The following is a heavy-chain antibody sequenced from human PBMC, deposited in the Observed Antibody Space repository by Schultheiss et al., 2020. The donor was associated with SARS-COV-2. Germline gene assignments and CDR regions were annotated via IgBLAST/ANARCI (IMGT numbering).Heavy chain of an antibody. V-gene: IGHV4-31*03. CDR1: GGSISSGGYY. J-gene: IGHJ4*02. CDR3: ARGFHYDSSGGFDY. Sequence: SETLSLTCTVSGGSISSGGYYWSWIRQHPGKGLEWIGYIYYSGSTYYNPSLKSRVTMSVDTSENQFSLKLSSVTAADTAVYYCARGFHYDSSGGFDYWGQGTLVTVSS. D-gene: IGHD3-22*01. CDR2: IYYSGST.